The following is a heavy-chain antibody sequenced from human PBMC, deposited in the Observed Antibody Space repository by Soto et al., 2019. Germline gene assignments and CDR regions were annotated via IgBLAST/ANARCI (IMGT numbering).Heavy chain of an antibody. Sequence: PGGSLRLSCAASGFTFTTYGINWVRQAPGKGLEWVATIPYDGRDNYYGDSVKGRFTISRDNSKNTLYLQMNSLRAEDTAVYYCARALYFYYMDVWGKGTTVTVSS. V-gene: IGHV3-33*05. CDR1: GFTFTTYG. J-gene: IGHJ6*03. CDR3: ARALYFYYMDV. CDR2: IPYDGRDN.